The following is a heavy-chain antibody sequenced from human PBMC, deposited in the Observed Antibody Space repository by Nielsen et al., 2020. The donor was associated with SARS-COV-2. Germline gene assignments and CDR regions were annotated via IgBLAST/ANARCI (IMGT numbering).Heavy chain of an antibody. D-gene: IGHD2-2*01. V-gene: IGHV5-10-1*01. J-gene: IGHJ5*02. CDR3: ARHRGYQLLFGRFDP. Sequence: GESLKISCQGSGYLFTTYWISWVRRVPGKGLEWMGGIDPSDSYTKYRPSFEGHVTISMDKSLNTAYLQWSSLRASDTGIYYCARHRGYQLLFGRFDPWGQGTLVTVSS. CDR2: IDPSDSYT. CDR1: GYLFTTYW.